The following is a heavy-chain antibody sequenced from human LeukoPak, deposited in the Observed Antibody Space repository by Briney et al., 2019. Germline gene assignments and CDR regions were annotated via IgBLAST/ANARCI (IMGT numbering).Heavy chain of an antibody. Sequence: GGSLRLSCAASGYPVCRNYISWVRHARGKGVEWVSVSYSGGDTYCPDSVKGRFTVSRDNPKNTVYLQMNSLRAEDTAVYFCARSPVLDRNDWSFADWGQGTLVTVSS. CDR1: GYPVCRNY. CDR2: SYSGGDT. J-gene: IGHJ4*02. D-gene: IGHD1-1*01. V-gene: IGHV3-53*01. CDR3: ARSPVLDRNDWSFAD.